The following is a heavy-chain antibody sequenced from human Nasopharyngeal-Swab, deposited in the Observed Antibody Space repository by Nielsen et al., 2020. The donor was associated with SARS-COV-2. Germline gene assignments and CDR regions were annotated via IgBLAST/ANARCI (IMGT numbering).Heavy chain of an antibody. V-gene: IGHV4-59*13. CDR2: IYYSGST. D-gene: IGHD1-14*01. CDR3: ARDNRTLDP. J-gene: IGHJ5*02. Sequence: PGKGLEWIGYIYYSGSTNYNPSLKSRVTISVDTSKNQFSLKLSSVTAADTAVYYCARDNRTLDPWGQGTLVTVS.